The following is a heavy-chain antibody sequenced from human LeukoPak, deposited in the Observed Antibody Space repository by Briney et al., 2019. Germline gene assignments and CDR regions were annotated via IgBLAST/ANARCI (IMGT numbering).Heavy chain of an antibody. CDR1: GFTFSSYG. Sequence: GGSLRLSCAASGFTFSSYGMHWVRQAPGKGLEWVAFIRYDGSNEYYADSVKGRFTISRDNSKNTLYLQMNSLRAEDTAVYYCARDEYSSSRKDYWGQGTLVTVSS. V-gene: IGHV3-30*02. D-gene: IGHD6-6*01. CDR2: IRYDGSNE. J-gene: IGHJ4*02. CDR3: ARDEYSSSRKDY.